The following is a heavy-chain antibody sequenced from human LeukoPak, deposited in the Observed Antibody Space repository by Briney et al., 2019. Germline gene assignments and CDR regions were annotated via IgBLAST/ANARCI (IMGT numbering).Heavy chain of an antibody. D-gene: IGHD2-2*01. CDR1: GGSFSGYY. V-gene: IGHV4-34*01. CDR3: ARGVCSSTSCYGDYYYGMDV. CDR2: INHSGST. Sequence: SETLSLTCAVYGGSFSGYYWSWIRQPPGKGLEWIGEINHSGSTNYSPSLKSRVTISVDTSKNQFSLKLSSVTAADTAVYYCARGVCSSTSCYGDYYYGMDVWGQGTTVTVSS. J-gene: IGHJ6*02.